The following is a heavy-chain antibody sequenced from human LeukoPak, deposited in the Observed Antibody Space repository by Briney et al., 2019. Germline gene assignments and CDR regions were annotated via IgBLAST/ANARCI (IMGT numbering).Heavy chain of an antibody. V-gene: IGHV4-4*07. Sequence: PSETLSLTCTVSGGSISSYCWSWIRQPAGKGLQWIGRIYTSGSTNYNPSLKSRVTISVDKSKNQFSLKLSSVTAADTAVYYCARYYGSGSTGGYFDYWGQGTLLTVSS. CDR2: IYTSGST. D-gene: IGHD3-10*01. CDR1: GGSISSYC. J-gene: IGHJ4*02. CDR3: ARYYGSGSTGGYFDY.